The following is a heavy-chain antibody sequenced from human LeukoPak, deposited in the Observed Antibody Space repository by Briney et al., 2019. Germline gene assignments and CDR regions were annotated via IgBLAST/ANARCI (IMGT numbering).Heavy chain of an antibody. V-gene: IGHV3-15*01. J-gene: IGHJ6*03. CDR2: IKSKTDGGTT. CDR1: GFSFSGST. D-gene: IGHD6-13*01. CDR3: TTDQKSRGSSWYYYYYYMDV. Sequence: GGSLRLSCVASGFSFSGSTMQWVRQAPGKGLEWVGRIKSKTDGGTTDYAAPVKGRFTISRDDSKNTLYLQMNSLKTEDTAVCYCTTDQKSRGSSWYYYYYYMDVWGKGTTVTISS.